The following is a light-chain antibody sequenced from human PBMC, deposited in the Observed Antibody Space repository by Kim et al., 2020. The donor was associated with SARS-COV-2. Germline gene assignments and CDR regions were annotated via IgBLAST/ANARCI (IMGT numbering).Light chain of an antibody. CDR2: SVS. CDR3: QQYGIAPPYT. CDR1: QSVCRHC. Sequence: PGERATLARRTRQSVCRHCLAWYQPKPGQAPRLLIYSVSNRATGIPDRFSGSGSGTDFTLTISRLEPEDFAVYYCQQYGIAPPYTFGQGTKLEI. J-gene: IGKJ2*01. V-gene: IGKV3-20*01.